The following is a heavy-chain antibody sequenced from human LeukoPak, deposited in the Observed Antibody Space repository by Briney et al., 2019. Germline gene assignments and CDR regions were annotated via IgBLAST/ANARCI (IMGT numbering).Heavy chain of an antibody. D-gene: IGHD6-19*01. CDR3: AKGGAIGGWYLD. CDR2: ISGSGGST. V-gene: IGHV3-23*01. CDR1: GFTFSSYA. Sequence: GGSPRLSCAASGFTFSSYAMSWVRQAPGKGLEWVSAISGSGGSTYYADSVKGRFTISRDNSKNTLYLQMNSLRAEDTAVYYCAKGGAIGGWYLDWGQGTLVTVSS. J-gene: IGHJ4*02.